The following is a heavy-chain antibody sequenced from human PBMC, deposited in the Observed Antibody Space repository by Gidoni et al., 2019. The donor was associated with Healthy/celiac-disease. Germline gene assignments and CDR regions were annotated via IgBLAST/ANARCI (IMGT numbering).Heavy chain of an antibody. D-gene: IGHD2-2*02. CDR3: ARDLVPAAILEGKRMFGY. CDR1: GGTFSSDA. J-gene: IGHJ4*02. V-gene: IGHV1-69*01. Sequence: QVQLVQSGAEVKKPGSSVKVSCKASGGTFSSDAISWVRPAPGQGLEWMGGIIPIFGTANYAQKFQGRVTITADESTSTAYMELSSLRSEDTAVYYCARDLVPAAILEGKRMFGYWGQGTLVTVSS. CDR2: IIPIFGTA.